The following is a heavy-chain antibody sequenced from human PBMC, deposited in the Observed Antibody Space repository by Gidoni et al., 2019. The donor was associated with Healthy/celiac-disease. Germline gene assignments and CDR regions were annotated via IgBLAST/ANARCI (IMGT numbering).Heavy chain of an antibody. CDR2: FDPEDGET. CDR1: GHTLTELS. Sequence: QVQLVQSGAEVTKPGASVQVACKVSGHTLTELSMHWVRQAPGKGLEWMGGFDPEDGETIYAQKCQGRVTMTEDTSTATAYMELSSLRSEDPAVYYCATDFKLSSGYDMDVWGQGTTVTVSS. D-gene: IGHD6-19*01. V-gene: IGHV1-24*01. CDR3: ATDFKLSSGYDMDV. J-gene: IGHJ6*02.